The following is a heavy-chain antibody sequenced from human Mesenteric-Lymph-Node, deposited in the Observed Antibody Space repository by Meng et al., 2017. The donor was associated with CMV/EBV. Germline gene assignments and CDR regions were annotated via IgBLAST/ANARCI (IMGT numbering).Heavy chain of an antibody. J-gene: IGHJ6*02. CDR1: GGSFSSYY. D-gene: IGHD4-11*01. CDR2: ISYDGSNK. V-gene: IGHV3-30-3*01. Sequence: LSLTCAVYGGSFSSYYWSWIRQPPGKGLEWVAVISYDGSNKYYADSVKGRFTISRDNSKNTLYLQMNSLRAEDTAVYYCARNGRDYSKVYYYYYGMDVWGQGTTVTVSS. CDR3: ARNGRDYSKVYYYYYGMDV.